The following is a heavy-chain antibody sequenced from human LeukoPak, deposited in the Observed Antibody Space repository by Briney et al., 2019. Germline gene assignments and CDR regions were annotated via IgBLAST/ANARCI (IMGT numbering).Heavy chain of an antibody. D-gene: IGHD2-2*01. CDR1: GFSFSSYA. Sequence: GGSLRLSCAASGFSFSSYAMVWVREGPGKGLEWVSAISGSGDSTYYADSVKGRFTISRDNSKNTLYLQMNSLRAEDTAVYYCAREAIVVVPAAMRKYYGMDVWGQGTTVTVSS. J-gene: IGHJ6*02. CDR2: ISGSGDST. CDR3: AREAIVVVPAAMRKYYGMDV. V-gene: IGHV3-23*01.